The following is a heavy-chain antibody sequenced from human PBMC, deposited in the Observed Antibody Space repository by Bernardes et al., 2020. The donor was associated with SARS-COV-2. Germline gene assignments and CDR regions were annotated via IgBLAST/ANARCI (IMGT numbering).Heavy chain of an antibody. CDR3: ARDFSGSYSYGMDV. CDR2: IKQDGSEK. D-gene: IGHD1-26*01. J-gene: IGHJ6*02. Sequence: GGSLRLSCAASGFTFSSYWMSWVRQAPGQGLEWVAYIKQDGSEKYYVDSVKGRFTISRDNAKNSLYLQMNSLRAEDTAMYYCARDFSGSYSYGMDVWGQGTTVTVSS. V-gene: IGHV3-7*03. CDR1: GFTFSSYW.